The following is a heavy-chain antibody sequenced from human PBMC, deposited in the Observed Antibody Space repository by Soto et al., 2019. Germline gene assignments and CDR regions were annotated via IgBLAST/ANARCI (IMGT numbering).Heavy chain of an antibody. D-gene: IGHD3-22*01. CDR1: GGSISSGGYY. J-gene: IGHJ6*02. CDR2: IYYSGST. CDR3: ARGAVMDSYDSSDYLDV. V-gene: IGHV4-31*03. Sequence: PSETLSLTCTVSGGSISSGGYYWSWIRQHPGKGLEWIGYIYYSGSTYYNPSLKSRVTISVDTSKNQFSLKLSSVTAADTAVYYCARGAVMDSYDSSDYLDVWGQVTTVTVSS.